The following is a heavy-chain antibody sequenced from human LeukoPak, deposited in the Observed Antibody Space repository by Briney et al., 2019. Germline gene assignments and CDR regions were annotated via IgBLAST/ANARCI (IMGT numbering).Heavy chain of an antibody. J-gene: IGHJ4*02. Sequence: GASVKVSCKASGGTFSSYAISWVRQAPGQGLEWMGGIIPIFGTANYAQKFQDRVTITADESTSTAYMELSSLRSEDTAVYYCARSHTLRGYSGYDMRGSIDYWGQGTLVTVSS. CDR3: ARSHTLRGYSGYDMRGSIDY. CDR2: IIPIFGTA. D-gene: IGHD5-12*01. V-gene: IGHV1-69*13. CDR1: GGTFSSYA.